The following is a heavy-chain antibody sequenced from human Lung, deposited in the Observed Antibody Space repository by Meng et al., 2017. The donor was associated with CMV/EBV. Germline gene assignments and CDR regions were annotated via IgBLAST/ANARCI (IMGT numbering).Heavy chain of an antibody. CDR1: GFIFSTYA. J-gene: IGHJ6*04. Sequence: GESLKISCAASGFIFSTYAMHWVRQAPGKGLEWVAFILYDGSDKYYADSVKGRFTISRDNSKNTLYLQVSSLRPEDTAVYYCAKAHGLSTYFSLGYGLDVWGKGNXVNGAS. CDR2: ILYDGSDK. D-gene: IGHD2/OR15-2a*01. V-gene: IGHV3-30*02. CDR3: AKAHGLSTYFSLGYGLDV.